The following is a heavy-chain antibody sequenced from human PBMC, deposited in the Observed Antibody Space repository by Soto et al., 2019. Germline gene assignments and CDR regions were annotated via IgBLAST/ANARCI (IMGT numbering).Heavy chain of an antibody. CDR2: ISYDGSNK. V-gene: IGHV3-30*18. D-gene: IGHD2-15*01. CDR3: AKDLSGDCSGGSCYTSDY. J-gene: IGHJ4*02. CDR1: GFTFSSYG. Sequence: QVQLVESGGGVVQPGRSLRLSCAASGFTFSSYGMHWVRQAPGKGLEWVAVISYDGSNKYYADSVKGRFTISRDNSKNTLYLQMNSLRAEDTAVYYRAKDLSGDCSGGSCYTSDYWGQGTLVTVSS.